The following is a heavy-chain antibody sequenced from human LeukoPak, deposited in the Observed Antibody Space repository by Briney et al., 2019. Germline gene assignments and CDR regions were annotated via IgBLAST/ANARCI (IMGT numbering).Heavy chain of an antibody. CDR2: IYYTGGT. J-gene: IGHJ4*02. D-gene: IGHD6-19*01. V-gene: IGHV4-59*11. CDR1: GGSISSHY. CDR3: ARGGWSKDY. Sequence: SETLSLTCTVSGGSISSHYWSWVRQPPGKGLQWIGYIYYTGGTNYNPSLKSRVTISVDTSKNQFSLKLSSVTAADTAVYYCARGGWSKDYWGQGTLVTVSS.